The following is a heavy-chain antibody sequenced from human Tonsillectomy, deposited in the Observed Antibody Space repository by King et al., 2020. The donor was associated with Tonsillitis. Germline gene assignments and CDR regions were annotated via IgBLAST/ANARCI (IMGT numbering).Heavy chain of an antibody. V-gene: IGHV3-23*04. Sequence: EVQLVESGGGLVQPGGSLRLSCAASGFTFSSYAMSWVRQAPGKGLEWVSTITGSGVSTYYADSVKGRFTISRDNSKSTLYLQMNSLRAEDTAVYSCASQSGSLDYWGQGTLVTVSS. D-gene: IGHD5-12*01. CDR3: ASQSGSLDY. J-gene: IGHJ4*02. CDR1: GFTFSSYA. CDR2: ITGSGVST.